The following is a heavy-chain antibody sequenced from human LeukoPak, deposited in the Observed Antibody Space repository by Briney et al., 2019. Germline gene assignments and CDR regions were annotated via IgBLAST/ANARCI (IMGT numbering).Heavy chain of an antibody. CDR1: DGSFSRFY. V-gene: IGHV4-34*01. Sequence: SETLSLTCGVDDGSFSRFYWTWIRQPPGKGLGWIGESDDYGNTNFNPSLKSRATISMDTSKKQVSLKLTSVSAADTAVYYCARGLRPGKDDALHVWGQGTMVTVSS. J-gene: IGHJ3*01. CDR3: ARGLRPGKDDALHV. D-gene: IGHD6-25*01. CDR2: SDDYGNT.